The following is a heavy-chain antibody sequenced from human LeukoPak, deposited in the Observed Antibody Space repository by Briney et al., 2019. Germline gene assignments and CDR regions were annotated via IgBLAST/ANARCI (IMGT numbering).Heavy chain of an antibody. J-gene: IGHJ4*02. Sequence: RTGGSLRLSCAASGLTVTSNYMSWVRQAPGKGLEWVSVIYSDGSTYYADSVKGRFSISRDNSKNTLYLQLNSLRVEDTAVYYCARRPDYGGTPTFDYWGQGTLVTVSS. CDR3: ARRPDYGGTPTFDY. D-gene: IGHD4-23*01. V-gene: IGHV3-66*01. CDR1: GLTVTSNY. CDR2: IYSDGST.